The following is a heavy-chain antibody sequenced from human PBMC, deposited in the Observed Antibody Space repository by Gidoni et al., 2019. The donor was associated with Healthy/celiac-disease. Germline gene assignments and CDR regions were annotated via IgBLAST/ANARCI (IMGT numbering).Heavy chain of an antibody. Sequence: QVQLVESGGGVVQPGRSLRPSCSASGFTFSSYAMHWVRQAPGKGLEWVAVISYDGSNKYYADSVKGRFTIPRDNSKNTLYLQMNSLRAEDTAVYYCAREVVIGGGDRGYFDYWGQGTLVTVSS. V-gene: IGHV3-30-3*01. D-gene: IGHD2-21*01. CDR3: AREVVIGGGDRGYFDY. J-gene: IGHJ4*02. CDR1: GFTFSSYA. CDR2: ISYDGSNK.